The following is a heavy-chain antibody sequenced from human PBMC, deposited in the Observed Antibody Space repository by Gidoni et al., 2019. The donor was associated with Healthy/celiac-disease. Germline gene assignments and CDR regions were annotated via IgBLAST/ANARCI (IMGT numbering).Heavy chain of an antibody. CDR3: ARAHSHYYDSSGYYYSDY. D-gene: IGHD3-22*01. CDR1: GYTFTSYG. Sequence: QVQLVQSGAEVKKPGASVKVSCQASGYTFTSYGISWVRQAPGQGLEWMGWISAYNGNTNYAQKLQGRVTMTTDTSTSTAYMELRSLRSDDTAVYYCARAHSHYYDSSGYYYSDYWGQGTLVTVSS. CDR2: ISAYNGNT. V-gene: IGHV1-18*01. J-gene: IGHJ4*02.